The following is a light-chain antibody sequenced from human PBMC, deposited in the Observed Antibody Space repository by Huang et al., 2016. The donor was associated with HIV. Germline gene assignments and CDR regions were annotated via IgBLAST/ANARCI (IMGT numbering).Light chain of an antibody. Sequence: DIQMTQSPSSVSASVGDRVTITCRASQGISPWLVWYQQKPGRAPKFLIYGASELQPGVPSRFSGRGSGTDFTLTINSLQPEDFATYYCQQAHTFPLTFGGGTKVEMK. J-gene: IGKJ4*01. V-gene: IGKV1D-12*01. CDR2: GAS. CDR3: QQAHTFPLT. CDR1: QGISPW.